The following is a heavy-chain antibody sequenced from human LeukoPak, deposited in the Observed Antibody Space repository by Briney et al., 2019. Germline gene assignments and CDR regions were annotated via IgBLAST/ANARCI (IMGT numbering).Heavy chain of an antibody. CDR3: ARRSGNYGCFDP. J-gene: IGHJ5*02. CDR1: GYTFTGYY. D-gene: IGHD4-23*01. V-gene: IGHV1-2*06. CDR2: INPNSGGT. Sequence: ASVKVSCKASGYTFTGYYMHWVRQAPGQGLEWMGRINPNSGGTNYAQKFQGRVTMTRDTSISTAYMELSRLRSDDTAVYYCARRSGNYGCFDPWGQGTLVTVSS.